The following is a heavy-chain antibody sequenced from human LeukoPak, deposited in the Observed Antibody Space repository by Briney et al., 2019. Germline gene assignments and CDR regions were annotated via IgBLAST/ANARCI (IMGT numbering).Heavy chain of an antibody. CDR2: ISGSGGST. CDR3: AKDPPNDYVWGSYKAAEDAFDI. Sequence: PGGSLRLSCAASGFTFSSYAMSWVRQAPGKGLEWVSAISGSGGSTYYADSVKGRFTISRDNSKNTLYLQMNSLRAEDTAVYYCAKDPPNDYVWGSYKAAEDAFDIWGQGTMVTVSS. CDR1: GFTFSSYA. V-gene: IGHV3-23*01. D-gene: IGHD3-16*01. J-gene: IGHJ3*02.